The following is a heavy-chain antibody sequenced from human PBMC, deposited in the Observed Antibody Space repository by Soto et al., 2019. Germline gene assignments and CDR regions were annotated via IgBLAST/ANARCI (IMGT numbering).Heavy chain of an antibody. Sequence: SETLSLTCAVYGGSFSGYYWSWIRQPPGKGLEWIGEINHSGSTNYNPSLKSRVTISVDTSKNQFSLKLSSVTAADTAVYYCSRGRRTAVAIDYWGQGTLVTVSS. CDR3: SRGRRTAVAIDY. V-gene: IGHV4-34*01. CDR2: INHSGST. J-gene: IGHJ4*02. CDR1: GGSFSGYY. D-gene: IGHD4-17*01.